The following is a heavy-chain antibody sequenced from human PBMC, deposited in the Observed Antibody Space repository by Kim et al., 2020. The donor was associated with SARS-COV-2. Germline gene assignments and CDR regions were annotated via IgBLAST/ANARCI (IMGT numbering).Heavy chain of an antibody. V-gene: IGHV3-33*06. Sequence: GGSLRLSCAASGFTFSSYGMHWVRQAPGKGLEWVAVIWYDGSNKYYADSVKGRFTISRDNSKNTLYLQMNSLRAEDTAVYYCAKDDYGGNWPYYYGMDVWGQGTTVTVSS. CDR3: AKDDYGGNWPYYYGMDV. D-gene: IGHD4-17*01. J-gene: IGHJ6*02. CDR2: IWYDGSNK. CDR1: GFTFSSYG.